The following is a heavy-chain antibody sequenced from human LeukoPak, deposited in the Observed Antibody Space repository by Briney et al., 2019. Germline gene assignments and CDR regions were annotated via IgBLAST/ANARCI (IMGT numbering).Heavy chain of an antibody. Sequence: ASVRVSCKASGGTFSSYAISWVRQAPGQGLEWMGGIIPIFGTANYAQKFQGRVTITTDESTSTAYMELSSLRSGDTAVYYCARGVTIFGSTSFDYWGQGTLVTVSS. J-gene: IGHJ4*02. CDR1: GGTFSSYA. CDR2: IIPIFGTA. V-gene: IGHV1-69*05. D-gene: IGHD3-3*01. CDR3: ARGVTIFGSTSFDY.